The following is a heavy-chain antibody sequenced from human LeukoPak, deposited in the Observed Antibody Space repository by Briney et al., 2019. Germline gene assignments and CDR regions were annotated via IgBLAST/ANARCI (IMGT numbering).Heavy chain of an antibody. Sequence: GGSLRLSCAASGFTFSTYSMNWVRQAPGKGLEWVSSITSPVGRIYYADSLKGRITISRDNARSSLYLQMYNLRAEDTAVYYCATDGRSSGWYGFDYWGQGTLVTVSS. CDR2: ITSPVGRI. CDR1: GFTFSTYS. J-gene: IGHJ4*02. V-gene: IGHV3-21*01. D-gene: IGHD6-19*01. CDR3: ATDGRSSGWYGFDY.